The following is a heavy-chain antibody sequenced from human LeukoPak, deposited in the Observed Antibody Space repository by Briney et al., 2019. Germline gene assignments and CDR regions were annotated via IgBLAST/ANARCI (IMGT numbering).Heavy chain of an antibody. D-gene: IGHD3-3*01. CDR3: AKFLGSGQYFDY. J-gene: IGHJ4*02. Sequence: GRSLRLSCAASGFTFSSYGMHWVRQAPGKGLEWVAVISYDGTNKYYADSVKGRFTISRDNSKNTLYLQMNSLRAEDTAVYYCAKFLGSGQYFDYWGQGTLVTVSS. CDR1: GFTFSSYG. V-gene: IGHV3-30*18. CDR2: ISYDGTNK.